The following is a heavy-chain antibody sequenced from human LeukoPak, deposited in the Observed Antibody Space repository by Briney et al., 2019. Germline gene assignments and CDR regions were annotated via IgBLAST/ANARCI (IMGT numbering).Heavy chain of an antibody. V-gene: IGHV4-4*02. J-gene: IGHJ5*02. CDR1: GGSISSSNW. CDR2: IYHSGST. CDR3: ARGGYDILTGLWDWFDP. Sequence: SETLSLTCAVSGGSISSSNWWSWVRQPPGKGLEWIGEIYHSGSTNYNPSLKSRVTMSVDTSKNQFSLKLSPVTAADTAVYYCARGGYDILTGLWDWFDPWGQGTLVTVSS. D-gene: IGHD3-9*01.